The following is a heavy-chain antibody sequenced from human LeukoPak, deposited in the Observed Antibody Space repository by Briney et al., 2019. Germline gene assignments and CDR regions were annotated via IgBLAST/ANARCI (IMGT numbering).Heavy chain of an antibody. CDR3: ARGAINIIRVAGFWFDP. J-gene: IGHJ5*02. CDR2: ISTSSNYI. Sequence: PGGSLRLSCAASGFTFSTYSMNWVRQAPGKGLEWVSSISTSSNYIYYADSVKGRFTISRDNAKNSLFLQMNNLRAEDTAVYFCARGAINIIRVAGFWFDPWGQGTLVTVSS. D-gene: IGHD3-22*01. CDR1: GFTFSTYS. V-gene: IGHV3-21*01.